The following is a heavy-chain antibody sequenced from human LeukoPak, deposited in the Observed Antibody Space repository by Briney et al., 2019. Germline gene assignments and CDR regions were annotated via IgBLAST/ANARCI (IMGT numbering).Heavy chain of an antibody. V-gene: IGHV1-69*04. CDR3: ASGADRIAAAGTTSDY. D-gene: IGHD6-13*01. CDR2: IIPILGIA. Sequence: GASVKVSCKASGGTFSSYAISWVRQAPGQGLEWMGRIIPILGIANYAQKFQGRVTITADKSTSTAYMELSSLRSEDTAVYYCASGADRIAAAGTTSDYWGQGTLVTVSS. CDR1: GGTFSSYA. J-gene: IGHJ4*02.